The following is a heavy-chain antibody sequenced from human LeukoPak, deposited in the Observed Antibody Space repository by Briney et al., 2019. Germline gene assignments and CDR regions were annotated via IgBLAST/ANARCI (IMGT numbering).Heavy chain of an antibody. Sequence: SETLSLTCTVSGGSISSYYWSWIRQPPGKGLEWIGYINDSGSTNYNPSLKSRVTISVDTSKNQFSLKLSSVTAADTAVYYCARDRPYNWNYPLFDYWGQGTLVTVSS. D-gene: IGHD1-7*01. CDR2: INDSGST. CDR1: GGSISSYY. CDR3: ARDRPYNWNYPLFDY. V-gene: IGHV4-59*01. J-gene: IGHJ4*02.